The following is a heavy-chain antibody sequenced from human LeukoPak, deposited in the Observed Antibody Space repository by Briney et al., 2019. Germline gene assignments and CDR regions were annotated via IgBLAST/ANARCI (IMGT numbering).Heavy chain of an antibody. CDR3: ARAIAVAGTFDP. D-gene: IGHD6-19*01. CDR2: IYHSGST. J-gene: IGHJ5*02. Sequence: KPSETLSLTCTVSGYSISSGYYWGWIRQPPGKGLEWIGSIYHSGSTYYNPSLKSRVTISVDTSKNQFSLKLSSVTAADTAVYYCARAIAVAGTFDPWGQGTLVTVSS. V-gene: IGHV4-38-2*02. CDR1: GYSISSGYY.